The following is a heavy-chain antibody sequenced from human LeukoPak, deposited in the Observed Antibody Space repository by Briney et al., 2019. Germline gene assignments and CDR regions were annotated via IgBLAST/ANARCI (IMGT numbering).Heavy chain of an antibody. Sequence: GGSLRLSCVASGFAFRNNAMSWVRPAAGKGLEWGSLISDSGGSTNYADSVKGRFTISRDNSKNTLYLQMNTLRAEDTAIYYCASSYGSSAYYPFDYWGQGTLVTVFS. CDR1: GFAFRNNA. D-gene: IGHD3-22*01. CDR2: ISDSGGST. J-gene: IGHJ4*02. V-gene: IGHV3-23*01. CDR3: ASSYGSSAYYPFDY.